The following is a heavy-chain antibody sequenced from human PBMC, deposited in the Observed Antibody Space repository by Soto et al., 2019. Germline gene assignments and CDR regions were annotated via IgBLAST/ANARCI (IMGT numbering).Heavy chain of an antibody. J-gene: IGHJ6*02. CDR2: ISAYNGNT. V-gene: IGHV1-18*01. CDR1: GYTFTSYG. CDR3: ASGDPNIVVVTADYYYGMDV. Sequence: ASVKVSCKASGYTFTSYGISWVRQAPGQGLEWMGWISAYNGNTNYAQKLQGRVTMTTDTSTSTAYMELSSLRSEDTAVYYCASGDPNIVVVTADYYYGMDVWGQGTTVTVSS. D-gene: IGHD2-21*02.